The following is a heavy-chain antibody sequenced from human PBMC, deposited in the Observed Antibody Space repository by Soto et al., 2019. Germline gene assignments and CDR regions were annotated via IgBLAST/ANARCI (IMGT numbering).Heavy chain of an antibody. Sequence: QVQLQESGPGLVKPSQTLSLTCTVSGGSISSGDYYWSWIRQPPGKGLEWIGYIYYSGSTYYNPSLKSRVTISVDTSKNQFSLKLSSVTAADTAVYYCARGLLYYDFWSGPGAGYYFDYWGQGTLVTVSS. CDR2: IYYSGST. CDR3: ARGLLYYDFWSGPGAGYYFDY. V-gene: IGHV4-30-4*01. D-gene: IGHD3-3*01. J-gene: IGHJ4*02. CDR1: GGSISSGDYY.